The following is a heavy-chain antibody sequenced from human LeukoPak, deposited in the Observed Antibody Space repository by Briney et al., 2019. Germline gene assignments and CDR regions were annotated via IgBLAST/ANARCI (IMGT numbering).Heavy chain of an antibody. J-gene: IGHJ3*02. Sequence: GRSLRLSCAASGFNFSSYAMHWVRQAPGKGLEWVAVISYDGSNKYYADSVKGRFTISRDNSKNTLYLQMNSLRAEDTAVYYCARDHSGQGNGFDIWGQGTMVTVSS. D-gene: IGHD5-12*01. CDR2: ISYDGSNK. CDR1: GFNFSSYA. CDR3: ARDHSGQGNGFDI. V-gene: IGHV3-30-3*01.